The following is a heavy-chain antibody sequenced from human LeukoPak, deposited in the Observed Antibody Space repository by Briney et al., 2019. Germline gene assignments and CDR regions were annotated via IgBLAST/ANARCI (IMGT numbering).Heavy chain of an antibody. CDR1: GGSISTYY. CDR3: ARSGYSSGGSWYPPYSYSSYYYYGLDV. Sequence: PSETLSLTCTVSGGSISTYYWSWIRQPPGKGLEWLGYISHGGSTTYSPSLKSRVTISVDTSKNHFSLKLSSVTAADTAVYYCARSGYSSGGSWYPPYSYSSYYYYGLDVWGQGTTVTVSS. D-gene: IGHD2-15*01. CDR2: ISHGGST. J-gene: IGHJ6*02. V-gene: IGHV4-59*01.